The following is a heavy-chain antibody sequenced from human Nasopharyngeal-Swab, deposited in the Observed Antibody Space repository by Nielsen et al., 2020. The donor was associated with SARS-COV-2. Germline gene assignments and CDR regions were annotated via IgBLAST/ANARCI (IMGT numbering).Heavy chain of an antibody. CDR1: GFTFSSYG. Sequence: GGSLRLSWAASGFTFSSYGMHWVRQAPGKGLEWVAVISYDGSNKYYADSVKGRFTISRDNSKNTLYLQMNSLRAEDTAVYYCAKWDPFSGGYSSSWYPVRGFDYWGQGTLVTVSS. D-gene: IGHD6-13*01. CDR3: AKWDPFSGGYSSSWYPVRGFDY. CDR2: ISYDGSNK. J-gene: IGHJ4*02. V-gene: IGHV3-30*18.